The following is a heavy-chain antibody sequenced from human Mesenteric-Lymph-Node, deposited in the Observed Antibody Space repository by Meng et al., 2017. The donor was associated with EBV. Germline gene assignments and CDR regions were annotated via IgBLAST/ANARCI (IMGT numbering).Heavy chain of an antibody. D-gene: IGHD2-15*01. CDR1: GGSFSGYY. J-gene: IGHJ5*02. CDR3: AGDWGVVGWFDP. Sequence: QVQLQQWGAGLLKPSETLSLTCAVYGGSFSGYYWSWIRQPPGKGLEWIGYIYYSGNTNYNPSLKSRVTISVDTSKNQFSLKLSSVTAADTAVYYCAGDWGVVGWFDPWGQGTLVTVSS. V-gene: IGHV4-34*11. CDR2: IYYSGNT.